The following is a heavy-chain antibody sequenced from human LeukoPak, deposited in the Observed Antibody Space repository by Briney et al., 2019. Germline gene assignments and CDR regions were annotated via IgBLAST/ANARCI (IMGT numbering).Heavy chain of an antibody. D-gene: IGHD3-22*01. V-gene: IGHV4-39*01. J-gene: IGHJ4*02. Sequence: ASETLSLTCTVSVRSISSSSDYWGWIRQPPGKGLEWIGSIYYSGNTYYNPSLKSRVTISVDTSNNQFSLKLSSVTAADTAVYYCAITAAYYYDSSDYGYPDYWGQGTLVTVSS. CDR2: IYYSGNT. CDR3: AITAAYYYDSSDYGYPDY. CDR1: VRSISSSSDY.